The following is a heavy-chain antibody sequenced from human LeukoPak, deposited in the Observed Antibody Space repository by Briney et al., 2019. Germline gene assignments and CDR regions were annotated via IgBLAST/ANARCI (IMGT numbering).Heavy chain of an antibody. V-gene: IGHV1-2*02. CDR2: INPNSGDT. J-gene: IGHJ4*02. Sequence: ASVKVPCKASGYTFTGYYLHWVRQAPGQGLEWMGWINPNSGDTNYAQKFQGRVTFTRDTSISTAYLEVASDDTAVYYCARDLRGLYDYFDHWGQGTLVTVSS. D-gene: IGHD5/OR15-5a*01. CDR3: ARDLRGLYDYFDH. CDR1: GYTFTGYY.